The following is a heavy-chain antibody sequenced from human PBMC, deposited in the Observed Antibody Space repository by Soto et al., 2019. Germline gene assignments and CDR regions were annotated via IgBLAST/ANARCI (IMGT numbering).Heavy chain of an antibody. CDR3: ARRTGGVYYYYYMDV. CDR1: GGSISSYY. D-gene: IGHD2-2*01. J-gene: IGHJ6*03. CDR2: IYYSGST. V-gene: IGHV4-59*08. Sequence: SETLSLTCTVSGGSISSYYWSWIRQPPGKGLEWIGYIYYSGSTNYNPSLKSRVTISVDTSKNQFSLKLSSVTAADTAVYYCARRTGGVYYYYYMDVWGKGTTVTVSS.